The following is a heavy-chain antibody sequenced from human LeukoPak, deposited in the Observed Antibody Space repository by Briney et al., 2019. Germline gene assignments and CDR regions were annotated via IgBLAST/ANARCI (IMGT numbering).Heavy chain of an antibody. D-gene: IGHD2-15*01. CDR1: GVTFSSYS. CDR3: VLGHCSGGSCYSGETQYYFYGMDV. Sequence: GGGLRLSCAASGVTFSSYSMSAGRQAPGKGRECGSSISSSGSYIYYAESVRGRCTISRDNAKNTLCLQMNSLRDEETAVYYGVLGHCSGGSCYSGETQYYFYGMDVWGQGTMVTVSS. CDR2: ISSSGSYI. V-gene: IGHV3-21*01. J-gene: IGHJ6*02.